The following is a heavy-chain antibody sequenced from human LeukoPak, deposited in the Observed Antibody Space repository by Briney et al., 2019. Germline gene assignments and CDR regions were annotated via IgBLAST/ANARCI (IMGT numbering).Heavy chain of an antibody. J-gene: IGHJ4*02. CDR3: AREGIAAAGTGRLFDY. V-gene: IGHV4-4*02. Sequence: PSETLSLTCAVSGDSISSSHWWSWVRQPPGKGLEWIGEINHSGSTNYNPSLKSRVTISVDTSKNQFSLKLSSVTAADTAVYYCAREGIAAAGTGRLFDYWGQGTLVTVSS. CDR2: INHSGST. D-gene: IGHD6-13*01. CDR1: GDSISSSHW.